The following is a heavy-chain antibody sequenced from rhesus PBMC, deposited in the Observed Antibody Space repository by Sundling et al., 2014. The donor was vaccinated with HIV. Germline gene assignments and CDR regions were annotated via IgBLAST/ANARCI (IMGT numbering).Heavy chain of an antibody. CDR2: INSGGTTS. CDR1: GFTFSTYG. J-gene: IGHJ6*01. V-gene: IGHV3S42*01. Sequence: EVQLVETGGGLVQPGGSLKVSCEASGFTFSTYGMSWVRQAPGKGLEWVSAINSGGTTSYYADSVKGRFTISRDNSKNTLSLQMNSLRAEDTAVYYCAKEPTPYYNIWTGHISYGLDSWGQGVVVTVSS. D-gene: IGHD3-3*01. CDR3: AKEPTPYYNIWTGHISYGLDS.